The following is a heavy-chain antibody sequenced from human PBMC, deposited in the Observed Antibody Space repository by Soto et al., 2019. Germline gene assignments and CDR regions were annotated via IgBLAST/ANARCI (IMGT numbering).Heavy chain of an antibody. Sequence: SVKVSCKASGSTFTSYGISWVRQAPGQGLEWMGWISAYNGNTNYAQKLQGRVTMTTDTSTSTAYMELRSLRSDDTAVYYCARVTMIVVVSDYWGQGTLVTVSS. D-gene: IGHD3-22*01. CDR3: ARVTMIVVVSDY. CDR2: ISAYNGNT. J-gene: IGHJ4*02. CDR1: GSTFTSYG. V-gene: IGHV1-18*01.